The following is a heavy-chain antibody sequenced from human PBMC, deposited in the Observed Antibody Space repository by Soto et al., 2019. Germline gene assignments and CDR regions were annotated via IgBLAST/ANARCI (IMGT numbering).Heavy chain of an antibody. D-gene: IGHD2-2*01. CDR1: GGSFSGYY. V-gene: IGHV4-34*01. CDR2: INHSGST. J-gene: IGHJ4*02. CDR3: ARAGYCSSTSCPNLLHYFDY. Sequence: SETLSLTCAVYGGSFSGYYWSWIRQPPGKGLEWIGEINHSGSTNYNPSLKSRVTISVDTSKNQFSLKLSSVTAADTAVYYCARAGYCSSTSCPNLLHYFDYWGQGTLVTVSS.